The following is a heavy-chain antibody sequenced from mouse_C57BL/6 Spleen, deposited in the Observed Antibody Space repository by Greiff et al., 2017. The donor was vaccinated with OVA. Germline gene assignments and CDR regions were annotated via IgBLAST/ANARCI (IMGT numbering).Heavy chain of an antibody. CDR1: GYTFTSYT. V-gene: IGHV1-4*01. Sequence: VQLQQSGAELARPGASVKMSCKASGYTFTSYTMHWVKRRPGQGLEWIGYINPSSGYTKYNQKFKDKATLTADKSSSTAYMQLSSLTSEDSAVYYCARSYDYDGDYFDYWGQGTTLTVSS. CDR2: INPSSGYT. CDR3: ARSYDYDGDYFDY. D-gene: IGHD2-4*01. J-gene: IGHJ2*01.